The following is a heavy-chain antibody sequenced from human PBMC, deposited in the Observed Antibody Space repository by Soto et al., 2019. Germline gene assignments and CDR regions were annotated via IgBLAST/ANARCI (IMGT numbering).Heavy chain of an antibody. Sequence: EVRLVESGGGFVQPGRSLRLSCTVSGFTFDEHSMHWVLQAAGKGLEWVSGINYNGGRVAYVDSVRGRFTIARDNANNSPFLQMNSLRPEDTGLYFCSKGRPRYSGLDTDFDAWGQGTPVTVSS. CDR1: GFTFDEHS. CDR2: INYNGGRV. J-gene: IGHJ4*02. D-gene: IGHD5-12*01. V-gene: IGHV3-9*01. CDR3: SKGRPRYSGLDTDFDA.